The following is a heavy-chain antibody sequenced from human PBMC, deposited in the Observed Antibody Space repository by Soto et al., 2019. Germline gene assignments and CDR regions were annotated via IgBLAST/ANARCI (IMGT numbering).Heavy chain of an antibody. CDR1: GFTFSNYE. CDR2: INHTGGAV. CDR3: AREIPSVGGDALDF. V-gene: IGHV3-48*03. Sequence: EVQLVESGGGLVQPGGSLRLSCSASGFTFSNYEMNWVRQPPGKGLEWLSYINHTGGAVVDADSVRGRFTISRDNAKNSLYLHMNSLRAEDTAIYYCAREIPSVGGDALDFWGQGTMVTVS. D-gene: IGHD2-2*01. J-gene: IGHJ3*01.